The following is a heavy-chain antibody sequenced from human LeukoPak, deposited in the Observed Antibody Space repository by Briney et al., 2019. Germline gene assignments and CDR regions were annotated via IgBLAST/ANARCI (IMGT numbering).Heavy chain of an antibody. Sequence: PGGSLRLSCAASGFTFSNHWMAWVRQTPGRGPEWVANIDEDGDVKPYAESVKGRFSVSRDNGRTSLYLQMNSLRAEDTAIYYCARHVPRGRSDFDCWGQGVLVTVS. CDR3: ARHVPRGRSDFDC. CDR2: IDEDGDVK. CDR1: GFTFSNHW. D-gene: IGHD5-12*01. V-gene: IGHV3-7*01. J-gene: IGHJ4*02.